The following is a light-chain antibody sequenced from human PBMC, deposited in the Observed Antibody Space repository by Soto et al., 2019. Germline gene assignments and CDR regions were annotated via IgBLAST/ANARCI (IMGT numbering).Light chain of an antibody. CDR1: QSVSSN. J-gene: IGKJ1*01. CDR3: QQYHNWPPMA. Sequence: EIVMTQSPATLSVSPGERATLSCRAGQSVSSNLAWYQQKPGQAPRLLIYSASTRATGIPARFSGSGSGTEFTLTISSLQSEDFAVYYCQQYHNWPPMAFGQGTKVEIK. V-gene: IGKV3-15*01. CDR2: SAS.